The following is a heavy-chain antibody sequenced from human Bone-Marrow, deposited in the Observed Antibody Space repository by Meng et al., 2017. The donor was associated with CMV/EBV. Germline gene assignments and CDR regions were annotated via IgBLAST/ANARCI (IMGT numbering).Heavy chain of an antibody. Sequence: ASVKVSCKASGYTFTSYYMHWVRQAPGQGLEWMGWINPNSGGTNYAQKFQGRVTMTRDTSISTAYMELRSLRSDDTAVYYCARWWGGGLDPGAFDIWGQGTMVTVSS. V-gene: IGHV1-2*02. CDR3: ARWWGGGLDPGAFDI. CDR2: INPNSGGT. CDR1: GYTFTSYY. J-gene: IGHJ3*02. D-gene: IGHD2-15*01.